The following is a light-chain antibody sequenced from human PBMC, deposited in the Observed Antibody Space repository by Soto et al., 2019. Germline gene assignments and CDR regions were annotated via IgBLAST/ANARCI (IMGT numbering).Light chain of an antibody. CDR1: SSDVGGYDY. CDR2: DVS. CDR3: SSYTTNNTYV. V-gene: IGLV2-14*03. Sequence: QSALTQPASVSGSPGQSITISCTGTSSDVGGYDYVSWHQQYPGKAPKLMIYDVSNRPSGVSNRFSGYKSGNTASLTISGLQAEDETDYYCSSYTTNNTYVFGTGTKLTVL. J-gene: IGLJ1*01.